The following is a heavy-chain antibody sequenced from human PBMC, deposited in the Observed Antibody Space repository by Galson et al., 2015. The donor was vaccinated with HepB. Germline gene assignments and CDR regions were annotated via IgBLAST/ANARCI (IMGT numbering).Heavy chain of an antibody. CDR2: INPNSGAT. V-gene: IGHV1-2*06. CDR1: GYAFTGYY. CDR3: ARGSDFWCGYSKWFDP. Sequence: SVKVSCKASGYAFTGYYMHWVRQAPGQGLEWMGRINPNSGATNSAQKFQGRVTMTRDTSIRTVYMAMSRLRSDDTAVYYCARGSDFWCGYSKWFDPWGQGTLVTVSS. D-gene: IGHD3-3*01. J-gene: IGHJ5*02.